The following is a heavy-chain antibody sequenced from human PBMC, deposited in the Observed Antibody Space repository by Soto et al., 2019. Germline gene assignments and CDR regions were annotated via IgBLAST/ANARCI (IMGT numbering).Heavy chain of an antibody. CDR1: GFTFIDYY. V-gene: IGHV3-11*01. D-gene: IGHD2-2*01. CDR3: AIDPLDIVEGPGDLPEGDDC. CDR2: ISSSGSTI. J-gene: IGHJ4*01. Sequence: GGSLRLSCAASGFTFIDYYMSWIRQAPWKGLEWVSYISSSGSTIYYADSVKGRFTISRDNAKNSLYLQMNSLRAEDTAVYYCAIDPLDIVEGPGDLPEGDDCWGRGTLVIGSS.